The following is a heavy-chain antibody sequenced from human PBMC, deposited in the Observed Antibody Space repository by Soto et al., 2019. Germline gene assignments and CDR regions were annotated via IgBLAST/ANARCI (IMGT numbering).Heavy chain of an antibody. J-gene: IGHJ3*02. CDR1: GYSSTNYD. Sequence: ASVKVSCQASGYSSTNYDINWVRQAPGQGLEWMGIINPSGGSTSYAQKFQGRVTMTRDTSTSTVYMELSSLRSEDTAVYYCARCPLGGVTTLSPCAFDIWGQGTMVTVSS. D-gene: IGHD4-17*01. V-gene: IGHV1-46*01. CDR2: INPSGGST. CDR3: ARCPLGGVTTLSPCAFDI.